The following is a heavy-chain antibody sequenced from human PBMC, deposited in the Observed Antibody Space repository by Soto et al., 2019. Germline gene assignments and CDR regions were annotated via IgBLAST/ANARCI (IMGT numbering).Heavy chain of an antibody. CDR3: ARGRLRYFDWFGARYPPQAAFDI. CDR2: INHSGTP. CDR1: SESFDGYY. D-gene: IGHD3-9*01. Sequence: SATLSLAGAVDSESFDGYYASWVREAPGKGMECIGEINHSGTPHYSPPLKSRVTISVDTSKNQFSLKLSSVTAADTAVYYCARGRLRYFDWFGARYPPQAAFDIWGQGTMVT. J-gene: IGHJ3*02. V-gene: IGHV4-34*01.